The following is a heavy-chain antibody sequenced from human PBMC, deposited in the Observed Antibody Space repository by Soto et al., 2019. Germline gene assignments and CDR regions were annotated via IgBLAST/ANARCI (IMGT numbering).Heavy chain of an antibody. D-gene: IGHD5-12*01. Sequence: QVQLQESGPGLVKPSQSLSLTCTVSGVSVTSSGYYWSWIRQHPGKGLEWIGYIYNSGNTYPNPSLRSRVTISVDTSDNQFSLKLSSVTAADTAVYYCARARDSRGSGGYDFDYFDYWGQGILVTVSS. V-gene: IGHV4-31*03. CDR1: GVSVTSSGYY. J-gene: IGHJ4*02. CDR3: ARARDSRGSGGYDFDYFDY. CDR2: IYNSGNT.